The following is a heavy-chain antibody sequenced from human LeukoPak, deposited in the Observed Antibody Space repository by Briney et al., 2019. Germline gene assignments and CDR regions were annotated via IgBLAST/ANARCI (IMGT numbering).Heavy chain of an antibody. Sequence: GGSLRLSCVASGFTFSTLGMHWVRQAPGRGLEWVALISYDESNKLYADSVKGRFTISRDNSKNTLYLQMNSLRAEDTAVYYCAKDGAVTTRYYYYNGMDVWGQGTTVTVSS. CDR1: GFTFSTLG. D-gene: IGHD4-11*01. CDR2: ISYDESNK. CDR3: AKDGAVTTRYYYYNGMDV. J-gene: IGHJ6*02. V-gene: IGHV3-30*18.